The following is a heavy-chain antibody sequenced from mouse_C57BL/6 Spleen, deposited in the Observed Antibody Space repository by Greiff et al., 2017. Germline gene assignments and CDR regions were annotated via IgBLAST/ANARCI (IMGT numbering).Heavy chain of an antibody. Sequence: EVQLQQSGPELVKPGASVKISCKASGYTFTDYYMNWVKQSHGKSLEWIGDINPNNGGTSYNQKFKGKATLTVDKSSSTAYMELRSLTSEDSAVYYCARVYYDYARYFDVWGTGTTVTVSS. V-gene: IGHV1-26*01. CDR2: INPNNGGT. CDR1: GYTFTDYY. J-gene: IGHJ1*03. CDR3: ARVYYDYARYFDV. D-gene: IGHD2-4*01.